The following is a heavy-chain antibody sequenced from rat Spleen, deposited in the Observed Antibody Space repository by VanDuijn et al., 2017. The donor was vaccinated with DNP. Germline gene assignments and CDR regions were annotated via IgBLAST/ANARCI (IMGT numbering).Heavy chain of an antibody. CDR1: GFTFSDHY. CDR3: ATQRDYYSNYPFAY. D-gene: IGHD1-2*01. J-gene: IGHJ3*01. CDR2: ISPSGGST. Sequence: EVQLVESGGDFVQPGRSLKLSCVASGFTFSDHYMAWVRQAPTKGLEWVASISPSGGSTYYRDSVKGRFTISRDNGKSTLYLQMDSLRSEDTATYYCATQRDYYSNYPFAYWGQGTLVTVSS. V-gene: IGHV5-25*01.